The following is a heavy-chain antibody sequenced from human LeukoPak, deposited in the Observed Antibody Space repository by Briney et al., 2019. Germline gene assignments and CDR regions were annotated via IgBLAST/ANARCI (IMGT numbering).Heavy chain of an antibody. Sequence: ASVKVSCKASGYTFTGYYMHWVRQAPGQGLEWMGWINPNSGGTNYAQKFQGRVTMTRDTSISTACMELSRLRSDDTAVYYCAREDYGDYSEYFQHWGQGTLVTVSS. CDR3: AREDYGDYSEYFQH. CDR2: INPNSGGT. D-gene: IGHD4-17*01. V-gene: IGHV1-2*02. J-gene: IGHJ1*01. CDR1: GYTFTGYY.